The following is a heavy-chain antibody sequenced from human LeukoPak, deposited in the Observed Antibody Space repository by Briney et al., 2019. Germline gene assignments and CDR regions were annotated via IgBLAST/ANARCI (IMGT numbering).Heavy chain of an antibody. Sequence: GGSLRLSCAASEFTFSSYTMNWVRQAPGKGLEWVAVISYDGSNKYYADSVKGRFTISRDNSKNTLYLQMNSLRAEDTAVYYCAKIYGDYVDYWGQGTLVTVSS. CDR1: EFTFSSYT. V-gene: IGHV3-30*18. CDR3: AKIYGDYVDY. J-gene: IGHJ4*02. D-gene: IGHD4-17*01. CDR2: ISYDGSNK.